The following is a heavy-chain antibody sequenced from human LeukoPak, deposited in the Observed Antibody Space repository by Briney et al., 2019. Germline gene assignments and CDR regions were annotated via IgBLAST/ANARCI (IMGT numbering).Heavy chain of an antibody. V-gene: IGHV3-74*01. D-gene: IGHD3-22*01. CDR3: GSLTVVARDH. CDR1: GFSLSSHW. Sequence: AGSLRLSGAASGFSLSSHWMHWVRQAPGKGLVYVAQINSDGSATAYADSVKGRFTISRDNAKNTLYLEMSSLRAEDTAVYYCGSLTVVARDHWGQGTLVTVSS. CDR2: INSDGSAT. J-gene: IGHJ4*02.